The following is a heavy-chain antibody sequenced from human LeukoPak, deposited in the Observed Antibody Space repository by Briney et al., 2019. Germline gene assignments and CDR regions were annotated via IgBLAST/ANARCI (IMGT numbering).Heavy chain of an antibody. V-gene: IGHV3-23*01. Sequence: GGSLRLSCAASGFTFSSYAMSWVRQAPGKGLEWVSAISGSGGSTYYADSVKGRFTISRDNSKNTLYLQMNSLRAEDTAVYYCAKALCHGDYLEAALTKHPHYYYYGMDVWGQGTTVTVSS. CDR1: GFTFSSYA. CDR3: AKALCHGDYLEAALTKHPHYYYYGMDV. D-gene: IGHD4-17*01. J-gene: IGHJ6*02. CDR2: ISGSGGST.